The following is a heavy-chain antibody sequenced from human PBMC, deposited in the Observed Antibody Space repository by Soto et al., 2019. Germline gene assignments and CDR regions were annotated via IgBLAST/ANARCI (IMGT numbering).Heavy chain of an antibody. Sequence: ASETLSLTCAVSGGSVSGSYYYWAWLRQSPGKGPEWIGSVFHTGFTSYNPSLESRVSVSVDTSRSQFSLKLSAVTASDTAVYYCATSQKGYNWNYFDHWGQGALVTVSS. CDR2: VFHTGFT. D-gene: IGHD1-1*01. V-gene: IGHV4-39*01. CDR3: ATSQKGYNWNYFDH. J-gene: IGHJ4*02. CDR1: GGSVSGSYYY.